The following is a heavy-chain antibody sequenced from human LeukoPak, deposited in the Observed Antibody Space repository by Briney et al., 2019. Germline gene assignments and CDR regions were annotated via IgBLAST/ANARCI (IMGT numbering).Heavy chain of an antibody. CDR1: GFTFSYYW. CDR2: INQDGSEK. CDR3: ARGLDTMVRTNWFDP. Sequence: GGSLRLSCAASGFTFSYYWMTWVRQAPGKGLEWVANINQDGSEKYYVDSVKGRFTISRDNAKNSLYLQMNSLRAEDTAVYYCARGLDTMVRTNWFDPWGQGTLVTVSS. D-gene: IGHD3-10*01. V-gene: IGHV3-7*01. J-gene: IGHJ5*02.